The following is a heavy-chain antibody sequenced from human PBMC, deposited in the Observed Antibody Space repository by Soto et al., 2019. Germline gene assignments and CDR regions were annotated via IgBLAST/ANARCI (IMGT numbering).Heavy chain of an antibody. V-gene: IGHV3-30*03. J-gene: IGHJ4*02. Sequence: QVQLVESGGGVVQPGRSLRLSCAASGFPFTSYGMHWVREGQGKGLEWLAVISYDGSNKFYADSVKGRFTISTDNSKNTLYLQMNSLRPENTALYYCGGGQFYFDYRGQGTLVIVSS. CDR1: GFPFTSYG. CDR3: GGGQFYFDY. CDR2: ISYDGSNK. D-gene: IGHD3-10*01.